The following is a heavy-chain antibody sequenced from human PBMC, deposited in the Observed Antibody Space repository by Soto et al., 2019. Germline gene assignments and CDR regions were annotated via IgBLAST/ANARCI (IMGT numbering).Heavy chain of an antibody. J-gene: IGHJ3*02. V-gene: IGHV3-7*01. CDR3: ARGGIGYCSGGTCFYTAFDI. D-gene: IGHD2-15*01. Sequence: TGGSLRLSCAASGFTFSTYWMSWVRQAPGKGLEWLANIKEDGSEKYYVDSLKGRFTISRDNAKNSLYVQMNSLRVEDTAVYYCARGGIGYCSGGTCFYTAFDIWGQGSMVTVS. CDR2: IKEDGSEK. CDR1: GFTFSTYW.